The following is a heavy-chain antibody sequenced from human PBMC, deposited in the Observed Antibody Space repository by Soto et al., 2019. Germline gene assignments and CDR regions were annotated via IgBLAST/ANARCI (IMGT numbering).Heavy chain of an antibody. V-gene: IGHV1-18*01. CDR2: ISAYNGNT. Sequence: QVQLVQSGAEVKKPGASVKVSCKASGYTFTSYGISWVRQAPGQGLEWMGWISAYNGNTNYAQKLQGRVTMTTDTSTSTAYMELRSLRSDDTAVYYCARDVLLWFGESVGAFDIWGQGTMVTVSS. CDR1: GYTFTSYG. CDR3: ARDVLLWFGESVGAFDI. D-gene: IGHD3-10*01. J-gene: IGHJ3*02.